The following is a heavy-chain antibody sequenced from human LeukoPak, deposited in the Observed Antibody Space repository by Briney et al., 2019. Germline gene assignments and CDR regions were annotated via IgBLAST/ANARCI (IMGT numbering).Heavy chain of an antibody. CDR2: ISSSSSYI. D-gene: IGHD3-16*01. V-gene: IGHV3-21*01. J-gene: IGHJ4*02. CDR1: GFTFSSYS. Sequence: PGGSLRLSCAASGFTFSSYSMNWVRQAPGKGLEWVSSISSSSSYIYYADSVKGRFTISRDNAKNSLYLQMNSLRAEDTAVYYCARGEGYDYVWGLKGPDYWGQGTLVTVSS. CDR3: ARGEGYDYVWGLKGPDY.